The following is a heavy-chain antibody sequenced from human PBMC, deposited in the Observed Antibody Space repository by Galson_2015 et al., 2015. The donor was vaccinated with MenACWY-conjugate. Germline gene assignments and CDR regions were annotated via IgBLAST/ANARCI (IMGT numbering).Heavy chain of an antibody. J-gene: IGHJ3*02. CDR1: GGTFSSYT. D-gene: IGHD1-26*01. CDR2: VIPILGIA. Sequence: SVKVSCKASGGTFSSYTISWVRQAPGQGLEWMGRVIPILGIANYAQKFQGRVTITADKSTSTAYMELSSLRSEDTAVYYCARRKHSGSHDAFEIWVQGTMVTVSS. CDR3: ARRKHSGSHDAFEI. V-gene: IGHV1-69*02.